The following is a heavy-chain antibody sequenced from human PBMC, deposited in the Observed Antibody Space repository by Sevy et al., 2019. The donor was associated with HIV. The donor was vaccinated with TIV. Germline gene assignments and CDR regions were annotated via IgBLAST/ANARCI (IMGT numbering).Heavy chain of an antibody. D-gene: IGHD5-12*01. CDR2: ITRNSYEAYGGKT. CDR3: ATGMATADTPEYYFDS. CDR1: GFTFDDYA. V-gene: IGHV3-49*03. J-gene: IGHJ4*02. Sequence: GGSLRLSCTTSGFTFDDYAMSWFRQAPGKGLEWVAFITRNSYEAYGGKTHYAATVIGRFIISRDNSKATAYLQMNSLKSEDTAVYYCATGMATADTPEYYFDSWGQGTLVTVSS.